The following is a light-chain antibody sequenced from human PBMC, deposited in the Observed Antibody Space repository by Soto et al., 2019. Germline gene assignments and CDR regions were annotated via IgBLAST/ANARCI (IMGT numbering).Light chain of an antibody. CDR1: QSVSNN. CDR3: LHYNDWPRWT. V-gene: IGKV3-15*01. J-gene: IGKJ1*01. Sequence: EIGLTQSPGTLSLSPGERATLSCRASQSVSNNLAWYQQQPGQAPRLLIYGASTTASGIPARFSASGSGTEFTLTISSLQSEDFAVYYCLHYNDWPRWTFGQGTKVDIK. CDR2: GAS.